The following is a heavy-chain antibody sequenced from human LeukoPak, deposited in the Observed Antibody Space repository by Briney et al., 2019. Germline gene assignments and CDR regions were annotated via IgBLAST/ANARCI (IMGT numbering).Heavy chain of an antibody. D-gene: IGHD6-19*01. V-gene: IGHV4-4*07. CDR1: GGSISSYY. Sequence: SSETLSLTCTVSGGSISSYYWSWIRRPAGKGLEWIGRIYTSGSTNYNPSLKSRVTMSVDTSKNQFSLKLSSVTAADTAVYYCASLGAVAGRWGYFDYWGQGTLVTVSS. J-gene: IGHJ4*02. CDR2: IYTSGST. CDR3: ASLGAVAGRWGYFDY.